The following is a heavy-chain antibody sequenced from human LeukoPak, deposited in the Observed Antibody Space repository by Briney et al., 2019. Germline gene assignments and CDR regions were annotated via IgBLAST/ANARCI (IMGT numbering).Heavy chain of an antibody. Sequence: GGSLRLSCAASGFTFSSYGMHWVRQAPGKGLEWVSDISSSGSTIDYADSVKGRFTISRDNAKNSLYLQMNSLRAEDTAVYYCAVTTVGFALDYWGQGTLVTVSS. J-gene: IGHJ4*02. CDR1: GFTFSSYG. V-gene: IGHV3-48*04. D-gene: IGHD4-17*01. CDR2: ISSSGSTI. CDR3: AVTTVGFALDY.